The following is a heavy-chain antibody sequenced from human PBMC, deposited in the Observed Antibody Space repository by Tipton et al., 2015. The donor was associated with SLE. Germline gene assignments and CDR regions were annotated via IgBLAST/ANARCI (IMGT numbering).Heavy chain of an antibody. CDR2: IYHTGRT. CDR3: ARSPGTARAEYFHH. Sequence: TLSLTCTVSGASIISLNWWTWVRQPPGKGLEWIGEIYHTGRTNYKPSLKSRVIITVDKSKNQFSLKLNSVTAADTAVYYCARSPGTARAEYFHHWGQGTLVTVSS. D-gene: IGHD1-14*01. CDR1: GASIISLNW. J-gene: IGHJ1*01. V-gene: IGHV4-4*02.